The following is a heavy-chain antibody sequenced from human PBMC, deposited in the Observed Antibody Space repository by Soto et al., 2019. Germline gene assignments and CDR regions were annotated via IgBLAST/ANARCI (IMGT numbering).Heavy chain of an antibody. J-gene: IGHJ4*02. D-gene: IGHD6-19*01. CDR3: ARAVAVPADFDY. V-gene: IGHV1-3*05. CDR2: INAGNGNT. Sequence: QVQLVQSGAEEKKPGASVKVSGKASGYTFTGYACHWVRKAPGQGFEWLGWINAGNGNTKYSQKFQGRVTITRDTSASTAYMELSSLRSEDTAVYYCARAVAVPADFDYWGQGTLVTVSS. CDR1: GYTFTGYA.